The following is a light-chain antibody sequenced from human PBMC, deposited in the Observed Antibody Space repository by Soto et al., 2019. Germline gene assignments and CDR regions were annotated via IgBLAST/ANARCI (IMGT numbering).Light chain of an antibody. J-gene: IGLJ1*01. Sequence: QSALTQPRSMSGSPGQSLTISCTGTISDVGGYDYVSWYQHHPGTVPKLLIYDVTNRPSGVPHRFSGSKSGNTASLTISGLQAEDEADYYCCSYAGISTRYVFGTGTKLTVL. CDR1: ISDVGGYDY. V-gene: IGLV2-11*01. CDR2: DVT. CDR3: CSYAGISTRYV.